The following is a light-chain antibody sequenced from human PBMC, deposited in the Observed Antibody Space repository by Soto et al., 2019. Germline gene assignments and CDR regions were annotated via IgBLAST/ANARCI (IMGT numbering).Light chain of an antibody. CDR2: KAS. CDR3: QHYNSYSEA. J-gene: IGKJ5*01. Sequence: IHMTQSPATLSASVVYRVTITCRASQSISSWLAWYQQKPGKAPKLLIYKASTLKSGVPSRFSGSGSGTEFTLTISGLQPDDFATYYCQHYNSYSEAFGQGTRLEIK. CDR1: QSISSW. V-gene: IGKV1-5*03.